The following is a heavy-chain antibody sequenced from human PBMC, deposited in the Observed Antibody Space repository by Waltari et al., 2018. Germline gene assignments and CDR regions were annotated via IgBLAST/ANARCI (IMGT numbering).Heavy chain of an antibody. J-gene: IGHJ3*02. CDR3: AREIAVAGTSDAFDI. D-gene: IGHD6-19*01. V-gene: IGHV1-69*05. CDR2: IIPSVGTE. Sequence: QVQLVQSGAEVKKPGSSVKVSCKASGGTFSSYAISWVRQAPGQGLEWMGGIIPSVGTENYAQKFQGRVTITTDESTSTAYMELSSLRSEDTAVYYCAREIAVAGTSDAFDIWGQGTMVTVSS. CDR1: GGTFSSYA.